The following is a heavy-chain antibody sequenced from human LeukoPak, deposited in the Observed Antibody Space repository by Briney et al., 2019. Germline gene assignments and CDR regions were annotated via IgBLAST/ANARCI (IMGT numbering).Heavy chain of an antibody. CDR3: ARELAPTVVNPRSAFDI. CDR2: INPSGGST. D-gene: IGHD4-23*01. CDR1: GYSFTTYY. V-gene: IGHV1-46*01. Sequence: ASVKVSCKASGYSFTTYYMHWVRQAPGQGLEWMGTINPSGGSTSYAQEFQGRVIMTRDTSTSTVYMELSSLRSDDTAVYYCARELAPTVVNPRSAFDIWGQGTMVTVSS. J-gene: IGHJ3*02.